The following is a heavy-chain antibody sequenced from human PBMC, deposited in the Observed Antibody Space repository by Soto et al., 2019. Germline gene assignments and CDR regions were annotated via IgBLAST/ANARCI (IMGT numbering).Heavy chain of an antibody. Sequence: QVQLQESGPGLVKPSQTLSLTCTVSGGSISSDNYYWSWIRQPPGKALEWIGYIYYGGNTYYNPSLQSRVTISVDTSKIQFSLKLSSVTAADTAVYYCARDRYTGGDAFDIWGQGTMVTVSS. D-gene: IGHD3-16*02. J-gene: IGHJ3*02. CDR3: ARDRYTGGDAFDI. V-gene: IGHV4-31*03. CDR2: IYYGGNT. CDR1: GGSISSDNYY.